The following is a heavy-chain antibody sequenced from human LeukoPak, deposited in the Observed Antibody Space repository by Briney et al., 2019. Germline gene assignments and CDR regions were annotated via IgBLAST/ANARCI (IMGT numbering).Heavy chain of an antibody. CDR3: ARGPRITMVRGVKKNWFDP. J-gene: IGHJ5*02. CDR1: GGSFSGYY. V-gene: IGHV4-34*01. CDR2: INHSGST. D-gene: IGHD3-10*01. Sequence: PSETLSLTCAVYGGSFSGYYWSWIRQPPGKGLEWIGEINHSGSTNYNPSLKSRVTISVDTSKNQFSLKLSSVTAADTAVYYCARGPRITMVRGVKKNWFDPWGQGTLVTVSS.